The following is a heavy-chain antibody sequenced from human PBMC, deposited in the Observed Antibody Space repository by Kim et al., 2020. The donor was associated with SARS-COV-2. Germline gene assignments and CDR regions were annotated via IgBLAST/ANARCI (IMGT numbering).Heavy chain of an antibody. Sequence: APVKGRFTISSDDPKNTLYLQMNSLKTEDTAVYYCTTDLTVVVITGETYWGQGTLVTVSS. J-gene: IGHJ4*02. D-gene: IGHD3-22*01. CDR3: TTDLTVVVITGETY. V-gene: IGHV3-15*01.